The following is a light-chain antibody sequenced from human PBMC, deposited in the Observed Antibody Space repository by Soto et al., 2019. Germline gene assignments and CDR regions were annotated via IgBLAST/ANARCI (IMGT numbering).Light chain of an antibody. V-gene: IGKV2-28*01. J-gene: IGKJ3*01. Sequence: DIVMTQSPLSLPVTPGEPASISCRSSQILLHSNGYNSLEWYLQKPGQSPQLLISLGSKRASGVPDRFSGSRSGTDFTLKIRRVEAEDLGVCHCLQALQTPFTFGPGTKLDIK. CDR3: LQALQTPFT. CDR2: LGS. CDR1: QILLHSNGYNS.